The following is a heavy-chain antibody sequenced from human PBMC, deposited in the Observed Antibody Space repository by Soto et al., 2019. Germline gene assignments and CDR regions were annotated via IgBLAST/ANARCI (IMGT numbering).Heavy chain of an antibody. CDR1: GGSISSYY. D-gene: IGHD4-17*01. CDR3: ASSTVTTYNWFDP. Sequence: SETLSLTCTVSGGSISSYYWSWIRQPPGKGLEWIGYIYYSGSTNYNPSLKSRVTISVDTSKNQFSLKLSSVTAADTAVYYCASSTVTTYNWFDPWGQGTLVTVSS. CDR2: IYYSGST. V-gene: IGHV4-59*08. J-gene: IGHJ5*02.